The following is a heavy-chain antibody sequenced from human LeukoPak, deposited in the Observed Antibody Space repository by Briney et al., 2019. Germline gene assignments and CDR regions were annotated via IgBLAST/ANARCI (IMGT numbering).Heavy chain of an antibody. CDR2: INHSGST. J-gene: IGHJ5*02. Sequence: SETLSLTCAVSGGSFSGYYWTWIRQPPGKGLEWIGEINHSGSTNYNPSLKSRVTISVDTSKNQFSLKLSSVTAADTAVYYCARDRPRWELRNWFDPWGQGTLVTVSS. D-gene: IGHD1-7*01. CDR3: ARDRPRWELRNWFDP. CDR1: GGSFSGYY. V-gene: IGHV4-34*01.